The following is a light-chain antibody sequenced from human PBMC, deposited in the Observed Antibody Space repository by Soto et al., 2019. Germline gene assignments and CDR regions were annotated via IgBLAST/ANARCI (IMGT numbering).Light chain of an antibody. Sequence: EIVVTQSPGTLSLSPGETATLSCRASQSVSSNNLAWYHQKPGQTPRLLIYGASSRATGIPDRFSGSGSGTDFTLTISRLEPEDFAVYYCQQYDNSITFGQGTRLEIE. CDR2: GAS. CDR3: QQYDNSIT. V-gene: IGKV3-20*01. CDR1: QSVSSNN. J-gene: IGKJ5*01.